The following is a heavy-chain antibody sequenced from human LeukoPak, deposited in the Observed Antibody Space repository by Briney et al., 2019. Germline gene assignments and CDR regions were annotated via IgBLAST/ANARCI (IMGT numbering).Heavy chain of an antibody. D-gene: IGHD5-12*01. CDR2: IWYDGSNK. CDR1: GFTFSRYG. Sequence: GGSLILSCAASGFTFSRYGMHWVRQAPGKGLEWVSVIWYDGSNKYYADSVKGRFTISRDNSKSTLYLQMDSLRAEDTAVYYCAKCGNSGCHLIDYWGQGTLVTVSS. CDR3: AKCGNSGCHLIDY. V-gene: IGHV3-33*06. J-gene: IGHJ4*02.